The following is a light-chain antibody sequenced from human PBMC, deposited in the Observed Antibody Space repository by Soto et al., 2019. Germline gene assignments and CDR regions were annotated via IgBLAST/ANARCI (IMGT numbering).Light chain of an antibody. V-gene: IGKV3-15*01. CDR3: QQYNSGPYT. CDR2: GAS. Sequence: ETVMTQSPATLSVSAGERVTLSCRASQGVGSSLAWYQQKPGQAPRLLIYGASTRATGVPARFSGSGSGTEFTLTISSLQSEDFAVYYCQQYNSGPYTFGQGTKVDIK. CDR1: QGVGSS. J-gene: IGKJ2*01.